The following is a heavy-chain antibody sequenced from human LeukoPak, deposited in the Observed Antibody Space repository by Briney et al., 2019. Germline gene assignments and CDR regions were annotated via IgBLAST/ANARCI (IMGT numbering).Heavy chain of an antibody. V-gene: IGHV3-21*01. CDR3: ARDYYYDSSGYYQRSRPIDY. D-gene: IGHD3-22*01. J-gene: IGHJ4*02. CDR1: GFTFSSYS. Sequence: PGGSLRLSCAASGFTFSSYSMNWVRQAPGKGLEWVSSISSSSSYIYYADSVKGRFTISRDNAKNSLYLQMNSLRAEDTAVYYCARDYYYDSSGYYQRSRPIDYWGQGTLVTVSS. CDR2: ISSSSSYI.